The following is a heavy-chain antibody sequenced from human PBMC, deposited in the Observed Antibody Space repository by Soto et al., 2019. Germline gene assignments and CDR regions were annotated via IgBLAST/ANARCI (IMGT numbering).Heavy chain of an antibody. V-gene: IGHV4-59*01. CDR1: GGSIDGYY. J-gene: IGHJ5*02. CDR3: ARLVTGEAAGTFWFDP. D-gene: IGHD6-13*01. Sequence: QVQLQESGPGLVKPSETLSLTCTVSGGSIDGYYWTWSRQAPGKGLGWIGYMYYTGVTNYNYSLKSRVTISIDSSRKCFSLNLKSVTAADTAIYYCARLVTGEAAGTFWFDPWGEGTLVTVSS. CDR2: MYYTGVT.